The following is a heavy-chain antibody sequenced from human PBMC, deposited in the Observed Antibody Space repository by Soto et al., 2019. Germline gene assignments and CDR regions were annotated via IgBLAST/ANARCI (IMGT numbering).Heavy chain of an antibody. CDR3: ARGDYDFWSGSNTHDAFAF. J-gene: IGHJ3*01. D-gene: IGHD3-3*01. CDR1: GFTFSSYG. CDR2: IWYDGSNK. V-gene: IGHV3-33*01. Sequence: GGSLRLSCAASGFTFSSYGMHWVRQAPGKGLEWVAVIWYDGSNKYYADSVKGRFTISRDNSKNTLYLQMNSLRAEDTAVYYCARGDYDFWSGSNTHDAFAFWGQGTMVTVSS.